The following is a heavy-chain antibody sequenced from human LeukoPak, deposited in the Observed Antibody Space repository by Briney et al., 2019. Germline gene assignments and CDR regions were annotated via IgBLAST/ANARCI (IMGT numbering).Heavy chain of an antibody. Sequence: SVKVSCKASGGTFSNYAISWVRQAPGQGLEWMGRIIPILTVANYAQSFQGRVTITADKSTSTAYMELSSLRSEDTAVYYCATTVTPGHSDYWGQGTLVTVSS. J-gene: IGHJ4*02. CDR2: IIPILTVA. D-gene: IGHD4-11*01. CDR3: ATTVTPGHSDY. CDR1: GGTFSNYA. V-gene: IGHV1-69*04.